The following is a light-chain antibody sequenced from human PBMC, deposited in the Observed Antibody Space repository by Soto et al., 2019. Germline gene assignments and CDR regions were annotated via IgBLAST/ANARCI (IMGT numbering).Light chain of an antibody. V-gene: IGLV2-8*01. CDR1: ISDVGYYNY. CDR2: DVS. Sequence: QSTLTQPPSSSGSPGQSVTIACTGTISDVGYYNYVSWYQQPPGKAPKLLIYDVSKRPSGVPYRFSGSKSGNTASLTVSGLQPGDEGDDYCSSYAGRNYTYVFGTGTKVTVL. J-gene: IGLJ1*01. CDR3: SSYAGRNYTYV.